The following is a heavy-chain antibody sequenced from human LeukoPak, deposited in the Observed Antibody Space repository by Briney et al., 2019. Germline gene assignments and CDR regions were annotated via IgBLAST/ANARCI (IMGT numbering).Heavy chain of an antibody. V-gene: IGHV3-23*01. CDR2: ISGSGGST. J-gene: IGHJ4*02. D-gene: IGHD3-10*01. CDR3: AKDRHYYGSGSYQALFDY. CDR1: GFTFSSYA. Sequence: GGSLRLSCAASGFTFSSYAISWVRQAPGKGLEWVSAISGSGGSTYYADSVKGRFTISRDNSKNTLYLQMNSLRAEDTAVYYCAKDRHYYGSGSYQALFDYWGQGTLVTVSS.